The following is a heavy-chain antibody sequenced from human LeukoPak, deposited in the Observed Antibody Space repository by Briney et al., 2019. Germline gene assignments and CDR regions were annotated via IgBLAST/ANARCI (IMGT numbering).Heavy chain of an antibody. CDR2: IYHSGST. J-gene: IGHJ4*02. Sequence: SETLSLTCAVSGYCISSGYYWGWIRQPPGKGLEWIGSIYHSGSTYYNPSLKSRVTISVDTSKNQFSLKLSSVTAADTAVYYCARVGTVTTSSPKNWGQGTLVTVSS. V-gene: IGHV4-38-2*01. D-gene: IGHD4-17*01. CDR1: GYCISSGYY. CDR3: ARVGTVTTSSPKN.